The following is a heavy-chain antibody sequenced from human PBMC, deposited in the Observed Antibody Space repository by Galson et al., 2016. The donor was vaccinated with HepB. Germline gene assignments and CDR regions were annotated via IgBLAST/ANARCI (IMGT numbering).Heavy chain of an antibody. CDR1: GFTVSNNY. CDR3: ARDPMATRYYYYGMDV. CDR2: MYSGGST. V-gene: IGHV3-53*01. J-gene: IGHJ6*02. Sequence: SLRLSCAASGFTVSNNYMSWVRRAPGKGLEWVSVMYSGGSTYYADAVKGRFTISRDNSKNTLYLQMNSLRAEDTAVYYCARDPMATRYYYYGMDVWGQGTTVTVSS. D-gene: IGHD5-24*01.